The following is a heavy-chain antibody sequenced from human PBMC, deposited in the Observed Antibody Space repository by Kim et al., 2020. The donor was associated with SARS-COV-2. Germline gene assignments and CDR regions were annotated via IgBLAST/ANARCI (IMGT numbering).Heavy chain of an antibody. D-gene: IGHD3-10*01. J-gene: IGHJ6*02. CDR2: IYYSGST. Sequence: SETLSLTCTVSGGSISSGSNYWSWIRQPPGKGLEWIGYIYYSGSTNYNPSLQSRVTITVDTSKNQFSLKLSSVTAAATAVYYGARGGLWSGDVGYSYGMDVLGQGNTVTVSS. CDR1: GGSISSGSNY. V-gene: IGHV4-61*01. CDR3: ARGGLWSGDVGYSYGMDV.